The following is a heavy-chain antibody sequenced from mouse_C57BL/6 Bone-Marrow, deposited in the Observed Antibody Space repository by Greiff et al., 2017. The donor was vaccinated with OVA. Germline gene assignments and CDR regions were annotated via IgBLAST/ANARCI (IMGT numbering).Heavy chain of an antibody. CDR2: IDPSDSYT. Sequence: VQLQQPGAELVMPGASVKLSCKASGYTFTSYWMHWVKQRPGQGLEWIGEIDPSDSYTNYNQKFKGKSTLTVDKSSSTAYMQLSSLTSEDSAVYYCARSGTTVVAQYYYAMDDWGQGTSVTVSS. D-gene: IGHD1-1*01. CDR1: GYTFTSYW. J-gene: IGHJ4*01. V-gene: IGHV1-69*01. CDR3: ARSGTTVVAQYYYAMDD.